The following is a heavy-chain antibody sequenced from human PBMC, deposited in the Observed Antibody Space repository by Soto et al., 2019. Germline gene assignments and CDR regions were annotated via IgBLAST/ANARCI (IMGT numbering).Heavy chain of an antibody. CDR1: GGSFSGYY. CDR3: ARDKGYYDSSGPHYYYGMDV. D-gene: IGHD3-22*01. V-gene: IGHV4-34*01. Sequence: SVTLSLTCAVYGGSFSGYYWSWMRQPPGKGLEWIGEINHSGSTNYNPSLKSRVTISVDTSKNQFSLKLSSVTAADTAVYYCARDKGYYDSSGPHYYYGMDVWGQGTTVT. CDR2: INHSGST. J-gene: IGHJ6*02.